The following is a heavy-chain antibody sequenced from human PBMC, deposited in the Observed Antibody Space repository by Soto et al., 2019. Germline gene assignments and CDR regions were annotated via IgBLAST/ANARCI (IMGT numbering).Heavy chain of an antibody. D-gene: IGHD6-13*01. CDR3: ASIPQGIAAAGGDAFDI. CDR1: GYSFTSYW. V-gene: IGHV5-51*01. J-gene: IGHJ3*02. Sequence: GESLKISCKGSGYSFTSYWIGWVRQMPGKGLEWMGIIYPGDSDTRYSPSFQGQVTISADKSISTAYLQWSGLKASDTAMYYCASIPQGIAAAGGDAFDIWGQGTMVTVSS. CDR2: IYPGDSDT.